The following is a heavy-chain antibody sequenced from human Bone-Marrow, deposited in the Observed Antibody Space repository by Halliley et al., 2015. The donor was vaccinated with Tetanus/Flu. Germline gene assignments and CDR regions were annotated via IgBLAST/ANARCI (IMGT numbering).Heavy chain of an antibody. D-gene: IGHD3-10*01. CDR3: VNPHGEAC. J-gene: IGHJ4*02. V-gene: IGHV3-23*01. Sequence: KGLERLAVINESGGRKPAASVKGRFSIPRDNSKNTVYLQMNGMRAEDSAVYYCVNPHGEACWGQGPLVTVSP. CDR2: INESGGRK.